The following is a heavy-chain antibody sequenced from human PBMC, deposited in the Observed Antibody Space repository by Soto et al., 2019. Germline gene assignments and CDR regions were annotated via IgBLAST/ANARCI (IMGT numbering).Heavy chain of an antibody. D-gene: IGHD6-19*01. Sequence: PSVKVSCKASGGTFSSYAISWVRQAPGQGLEWMGGIIPIFGTANYAQKFQGRVTITADESTSTAYMELSSLRSEDTAVYYCAVEIAVAGTFDYWGQGTLVTVSS. V-gene: IGHV1-69*13. CDR3: AVEIAVAGTFDY. CDR2: IIPIFGTA. CDR1: GGTFSSYA. J-gene: IGHJ4*02.